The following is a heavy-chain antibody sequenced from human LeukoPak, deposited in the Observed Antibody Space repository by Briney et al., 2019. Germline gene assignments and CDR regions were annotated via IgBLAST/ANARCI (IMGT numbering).Heavy chain of an antibody. CDR3: ARDSSWDDILTD. J-gene: IGHJ4*02. CDR1: GFTVSSNY. D-gene: IGHD3-9*01. CDR2: IYGSGRT. V-gene: IGHV3-53*01. Sequence: GGSLRLSCAASGFTVSSNYMSWVRQTPRKGLEWVSVIYGSGRTYYADSAKGRFTISRDNSKNTLYLQMNSLRAEDTAVYYCARDSSWDDILTDWGQGTLVTVSS.